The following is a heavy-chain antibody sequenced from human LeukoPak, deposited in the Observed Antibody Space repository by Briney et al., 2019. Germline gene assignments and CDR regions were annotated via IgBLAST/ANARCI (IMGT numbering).Heavy chain of an antibody. CDR1: GYTLTELS. CDR3: ATRLVWSGYHYYFDY. Sequence: ASVTVSCKVSGYTLTELSMHWVRQAPGKGLEWMGGFDPEDGETIYAQKFQGRVTMTEDTSTDTAYMELSSLRSEDTAVYYCATRLVWSGYHYYFDYWGQGTLVTVSS. V-gene: IGHV1-24*01. J-gene: IGHJ4*02. D-gene: IGHD3-3*01. CDR2: FDPEDGET.